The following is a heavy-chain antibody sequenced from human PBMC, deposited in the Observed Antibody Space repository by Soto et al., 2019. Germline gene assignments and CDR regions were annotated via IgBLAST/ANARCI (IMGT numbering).Heavy chain of an antibody. V-gene: IGHV3-30*18. D-gene: IGHD1-1*01. Sequence: GGSLRLSCAASGFTFSSYGMHWVRQAPGKGLEWVAVISYDGSNKYYADSVKGRFTISRDNSKNTLYLQMNSLRAEDTAVYYCAKDMEERSLDDYGMDVWGQGTTVTVSS. CDR3: AKDMEERSLDDYGMDV. CDR1: GFTFSSYG. CDR2: ISYDGSNK. J-gene: IGHJ6*02.